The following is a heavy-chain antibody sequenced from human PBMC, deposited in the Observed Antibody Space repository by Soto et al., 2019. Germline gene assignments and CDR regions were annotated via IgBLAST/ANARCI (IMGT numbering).Heavy chain of an antibody. V-gene: IGHV4-39*01. CDR3: ARLVFHCLRGSCDDYSFYGLDV. CDR2: IYFAGST. J-gene: IGHJ6*02. Sequence: SETLSLTCTVSGGSIRSTDHYWGWVRQPPGKGLEWLGSIYFAGSTFHNPALKGRASISVDTSRNQSSLRLTTVTASDTAVYYCARLVFHCLRGSCDDYSFYGLDVWGQGTTVTVSS. CDR1: GGSIRSTDHY. D-gene: IGHD2-15*01.